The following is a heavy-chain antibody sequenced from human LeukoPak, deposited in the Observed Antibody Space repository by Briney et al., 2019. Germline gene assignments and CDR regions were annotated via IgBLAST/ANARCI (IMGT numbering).Heavy chain of an antibody. D-gene: IGHD1-7*01. V-gene: IGHV4-39*01. J-gene: IGHJ3*02. CDR3: ARGRPRWNYSGHPLFRAFDI. CDR2: IYYGENT. CDR1: GGSISSGPYY. Sequence: SETLSLTCTVSGGSISSGPYYWGWIRQPPGKGLEWIGNIYYGENTYYNPSLKSRVTISIDTSKNQFYLKLSSLTAADTAVYYCARGRPRWNYSGHPLFRAFDIWGQGTMVTVSS.